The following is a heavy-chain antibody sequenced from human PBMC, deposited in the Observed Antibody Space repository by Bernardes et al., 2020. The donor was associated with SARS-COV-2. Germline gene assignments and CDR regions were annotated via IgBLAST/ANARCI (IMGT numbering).Heavy chain of an antibody. CDR1: GYSFSSFW. CDR3: AQYTNSFDF. D-gene: IGHD1-1*01. CDR2: IFPGDSDT. Sequence: ESLKISCKGFGYSFSSFWIGWVRQVPGKGLEWMGNIFPGDSDTTYSPSFEGQVTISADKSISTAYLEWTSLKASDTAFYFCAQYTNSFDFWGQGTLVTVSS. V-gene: IGHV5-51*01. J-gene: IGHJ4*02.